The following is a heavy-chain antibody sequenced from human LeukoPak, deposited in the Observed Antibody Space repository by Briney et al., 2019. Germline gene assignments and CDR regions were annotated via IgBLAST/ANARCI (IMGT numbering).Heavy chain of an antibody. J-gene: IGHJ3*02. Sequence: PGGSLRLSCAASGFTFSSYWMSWVRQAPGKGLEWVANIKQDGSEKYYVDSVKGRFTISRDNAKNSLYLQMNSLRAEDTAVYYCARQSVWYYGGSADAFDIWGQGTMVTVSS. D-gene: IGHD3-10*01. CDR3: ARQSVWYYGGSADAFDI. CDR2: IKQDGSEK. V-gene: IGHV3-7*01. CDR1: GFTFSSYW.